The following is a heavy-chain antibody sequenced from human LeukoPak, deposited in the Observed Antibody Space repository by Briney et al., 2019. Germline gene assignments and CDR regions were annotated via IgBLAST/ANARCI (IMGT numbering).Heavy chain of an antibody. CDR2: INGNGDIT. D-gene: IGHD6-13*01. CDR1: RYSFDSYA. J-gene: IGHJ4*02. CDR3: AKRYGDSTGWFFDF. Sequence: GGSLRLSCEGSRYSFDSYAMTWVRQAPGKGRGLVSSINGNGDITYYAESVKGRFTVSRDNSKNMLFLQMNSLRAEDTAVFYCAKRYGDSTGWFFDFWGQGSLVTVSS. V-gene: IGHV3-23*01.